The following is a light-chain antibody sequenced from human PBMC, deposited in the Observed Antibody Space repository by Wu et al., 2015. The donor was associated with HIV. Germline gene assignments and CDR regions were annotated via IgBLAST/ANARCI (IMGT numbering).Light chain of an antibody. CDR1: QSVSSN. CDR2: GAS. V-gene: IGKV3-15*01. J-gene: IGKJ4*01. Sequence: ETVMTQSPATLSVSLGERVTLSCRASQSVSSNLAWYQQKPGQAPRLLIYGASTGATGIPARFSGSGSGAEFTVTISSMQSEDFAVYYCQQYNDWAGLTFGGGTKVEIK. CDR3: QQYNDWAGLT.